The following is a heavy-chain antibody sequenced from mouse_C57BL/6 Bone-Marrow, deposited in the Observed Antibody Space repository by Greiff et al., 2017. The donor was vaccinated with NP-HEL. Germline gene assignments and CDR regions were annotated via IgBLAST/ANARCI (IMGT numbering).Heavy chain of an antibody. V-gene: IGHV1-72*01. D-gene: IGHD2-3*01. CDR3: ARRGYYAYWYFDV. J-gene: IGHJ1*03. Sequence: QVQLQQPGAELVKPGASVKLSCKASGYTFTSYWMHWVKQRPGRGLEWIGRIDPNSGGTKYNEKFKSKATLTVDKPSSTAYMQLSSLTSEDSAVYYCARRGYYAYWYFDVWGTGTTVTVSS. CDR1: GYTFTSYW. CDR2: IDPNSGGT.